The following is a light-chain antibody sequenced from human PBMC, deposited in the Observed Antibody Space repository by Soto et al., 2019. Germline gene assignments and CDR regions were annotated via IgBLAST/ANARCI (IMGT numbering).Light chain of an antibody. Sequence: ALTQPPSASGSPGQSVTISCTGTSSDVGGYNYVSWYQQHPGKAPKLMIYEVSERPSGVPDRFSGSKSSNTASLTVSGLQAEDEADYYCSSYAGSKNFVFGTGTKVTVL. CDR1: SSDVGGYNY. CDR2: EVS. CDR3: SSYAGSKNFV. J-gene: IGLJ1*01. V-gene: IGLV2-8*01.